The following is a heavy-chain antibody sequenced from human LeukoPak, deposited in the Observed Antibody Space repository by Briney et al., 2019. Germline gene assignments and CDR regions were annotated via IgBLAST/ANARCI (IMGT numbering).Heavy chain of an antibody. CDR2: IRSGGGGT. V-gene: IGHV3-53*01. CDR1: GFTVSSDY. J-gene: IGHJ3*02. Sequence: GGSLRLSCAASGFTVSSDYMSWVRQAPGRGLEWVSAIRSGGGGTLYADSVKGRFTISRDNSKNTLFLQMNNMRAEDTAVYYCARDPNGDYVGAFEMWGPGTKVTVS. CDR3: ARDPNGDYVGAFEM. D-gene: IGHD4-17*01.